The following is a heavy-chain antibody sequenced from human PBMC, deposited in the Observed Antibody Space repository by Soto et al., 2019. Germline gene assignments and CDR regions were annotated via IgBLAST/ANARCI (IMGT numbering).Heavy chain of an antibody. J-gene: IGHJ6*02. Sequence: QPGGSLRLSCAASGCAVSSDARSWIRQTPGKVLEWVSAISGSGGSTYYADSVKGRFTISRDNSKNTLYLQMNSLRAEDTAVYYCANEVVRGASPYYYYGMDVWGQGTTVTVS. CDR1: GCAVSSDA. CDR3: ANEVVRGASPYYYYGMDV. D-gene: IGHD3-10*01. V-gene: IGHV3-23*01. CDR2: ISGSGGST.